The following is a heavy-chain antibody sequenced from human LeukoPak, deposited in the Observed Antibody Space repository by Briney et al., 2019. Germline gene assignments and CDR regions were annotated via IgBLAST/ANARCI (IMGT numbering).Heavy chain of an antibody. V-gene: IGHV3-23*01. Sequence: PGGPLRLPCAASEFTFSRSAMSWVRNAPGKGLEWVSVISCSGSSIYYADSVKGRFTISRDNSKNTLYLQMNSLRAEDTAVYYCAKDSSGDSWGQGTLVTVSS. CDR3: AKDSSGDS. CDR2: ISCSGSSI. J-gene: IGHJ4*02. CDR1: EFTFSRSA. D-gene: IGHD3-22*01.